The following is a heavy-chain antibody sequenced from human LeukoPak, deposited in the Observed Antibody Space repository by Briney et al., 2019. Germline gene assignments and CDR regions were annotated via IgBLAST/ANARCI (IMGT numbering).Heavy chain of an antibody. CDR1: GFTFSSYA. J-gene: IGHJ4*02. D-gene: IGHD3-3*01. CDR3: ARGIDYDFWSGYIY. CDR2: ISYDGSNK. V-gene: IGHV3-30-3*01. Sequence: GGSLRLSRAASGFTFSSYAMHWVRQAPGKGLEWVAVISYDGSNKYYADSVKGRFTNSRDNSKNTLYLQMNSLRAEDTAVYYCARGIDYDFWSGYIYWGQGTLVTVSS.